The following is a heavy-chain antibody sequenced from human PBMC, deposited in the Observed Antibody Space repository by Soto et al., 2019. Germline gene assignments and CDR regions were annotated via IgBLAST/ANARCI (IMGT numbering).Heavy chain of an antibody. CDR3: ARGEPIAAAGNNWFDP. CDR1: GGTFSSYA. Sequence: ASVKVSCKASGGTFSSYAISWVRQAPGQGLEWMGGIIPIFGTANYAQKFQGRVTITADESTSTAYMELSSLRSEDTAVYYCARGEPIAAAGNNWFDPWGQGTLVTVSS. J-gene: IGHJ5*02. V-gene: IGHV1-69*13. D-gene: IGHD6-13*01. CDR2: IIPIFGTA.